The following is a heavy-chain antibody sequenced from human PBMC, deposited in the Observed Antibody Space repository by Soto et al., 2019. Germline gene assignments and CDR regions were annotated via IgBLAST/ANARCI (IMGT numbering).Heavy chain of an antibody. CDR1: NGSISNNDW. CDR3: ARGITFGGVIFDD. CDR2: MNHRGTT. V-gene: IGHV4-4*02. D-gene: IGHD3-16*01. Sequence: QVQLQESGPGLVKPSGTLSLTCAVSNGSISNNDWWSWVRQPPGKGVEWIGEMNHRGTTNDKPSLKSRVPMIIVKLKNQVSLELDSVAAADTAVYYCARGITFGGVIFDDWGQGTLVTVSS. J-gene: IGHJ4*02.